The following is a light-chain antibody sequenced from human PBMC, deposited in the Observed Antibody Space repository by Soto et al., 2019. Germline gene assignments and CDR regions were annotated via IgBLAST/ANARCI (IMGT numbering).Light chain of an antibody. J-gene: IGLJ1*01. V-gene: IGLV2-14*01. CDR2: EVN. CDR1: SSDVGGYNF. CDR3: SSYTSSNTYV. Sequence: QSALTQPASVSGSPGQSITISCTGTSSDVGGYNFVSWYQQHPGKAPKRMIFEVNNRPSGVSDRFSGSKSGILASLTISGLQPEDEADYYCSSYTSSNTYVFDSGTKLTV.